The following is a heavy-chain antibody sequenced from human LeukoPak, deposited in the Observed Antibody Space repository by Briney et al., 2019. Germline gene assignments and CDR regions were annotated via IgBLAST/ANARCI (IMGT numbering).Heavy chain of an antibody. V-gene: IGHV3-23*01. J-gene: IGHJ4*02. CDR1: GFTFSSYA. CDR3: AKAYLGRGDPGSYLDH. CDR2: ISVSGGST. Sequence: GGSLRLSCAASGFTFSSYAVGWVRQAPGKGPEWVSSISVSGGSTYYGDSVKGRFTISRDNSRNTLYLQMKSLTVEDTAVYYCAKAYLGRGDPGSYLDHWGQGTLVTVSS. D-gene: IGHD3-10*01.